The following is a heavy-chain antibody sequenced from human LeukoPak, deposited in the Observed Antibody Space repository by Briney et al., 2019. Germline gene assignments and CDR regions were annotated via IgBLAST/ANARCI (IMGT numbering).Heavy chain of an antibody. Sequence: ASVKVSCKASGYTFTSYYMHWVRQAPGQGLEWMGIINPSGGSTSYAQKFQGRVTMTRDTSTSTVYMELSSLRSEDTAVYYCARGGSIYYDSSGLLDYWGQGTLVTVSS. CDR2: INPSGGST. CDR1: GYTFTSYY. J-gene: IGHJ4*02. CDR3: ARGGSIYYDSSGLLDY. D-gene: IGHD3-22*01. V-gene: IGHV1-46*01.